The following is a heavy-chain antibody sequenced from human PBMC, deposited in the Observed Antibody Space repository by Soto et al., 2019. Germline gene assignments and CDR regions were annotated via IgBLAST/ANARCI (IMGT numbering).Heavy chain of an antibody. CDR2: INHSGST. V-gene: IGHV4-34*01. J-gene: IGHJ4*02. CDR3: ARDSRIAVAGN. D-gene: IGHD6-19*01. Sequence: PSETLSLTCAVYGGSFIGYYWSWIRQPPGKGLEWIGEINHSGSTNYNPSLKSRVTISVDTSKNQFSLKLSSVTAADTAVYYCARDSRIAVAGNWGQGTLVTVSS. CDR1: GGSFIGYY.